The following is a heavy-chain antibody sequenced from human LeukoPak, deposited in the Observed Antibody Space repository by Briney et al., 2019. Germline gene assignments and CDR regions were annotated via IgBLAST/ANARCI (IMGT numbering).Heavy chain of an antibody. J-gene: IGHJ4*02. CDR3: ARDLSPMSSGSYDRSYYFDY. Sequence: GGSLRLSCAASGFTFSNYWMSWVSQAPGKGLEWVANIKQDGSEKYYVDSVRGRFTVSRDNADNSLYLQMNSLRAEDTAKYYCARDLSPMSSGSYDRSYYFDYWGQGTLVTVSS. CDR1: GFTFSNYW. V-gene: IGHV3-7*01. D-gene: IGHD1-26*01. CDR2: IKQDGSEK.